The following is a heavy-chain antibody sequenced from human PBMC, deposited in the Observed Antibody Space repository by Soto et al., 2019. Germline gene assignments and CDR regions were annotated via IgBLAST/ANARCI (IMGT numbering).Heavy chain of an antibody. CDR2: ISGSGART. D-gene: IGHD5-12*01. CDR3: AKSGLQVPHDY. Sequence: GGSLRLSCAASGFTFSSYAMSWVRQAPGKGLEWVSLISGSGARTYSADSVKGRFTISRDNSRNTLHLQMDSLRAEDTAVYYCAKSGLQVPHDYWGQGTLVTVSS. J-gene: IGHJ4*02. CDR1: GFTFSSYA. V-gene: IGHV3-23*01.